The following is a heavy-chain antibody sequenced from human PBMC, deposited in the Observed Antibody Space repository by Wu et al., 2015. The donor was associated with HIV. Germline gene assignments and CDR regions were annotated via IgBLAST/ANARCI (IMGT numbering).Heavy chain of an antibody. CDR1: GYTFTSYY. J-gene: IGHJ4*02. CDR3: ARGGGYYYDSSGLGY. D-gene: IGHD3-22*01. Sequence: QVQLVQSGAEVKKPGASVKVSCKASGYTFTSYYMYWVRQAPGQGLEWMGIINPSGGSTSYAQKFQGRVTMTRDTSTSTVYMELSSLRSEDTAVYYCARGGGYYYDSSGLGYWGQGTLGHRLL. CDR2: INPSGGST. V-gene: IGHV1-46*01.